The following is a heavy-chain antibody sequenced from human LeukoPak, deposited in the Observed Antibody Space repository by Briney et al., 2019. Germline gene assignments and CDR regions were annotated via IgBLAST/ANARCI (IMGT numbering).Heavy chain of an antibody. CDR2: VYHSGST. J-gene: IGHJ4*02. D-gene: IGHD3-22*01. CDR3: ALTLWLSLQPVFDY. CDR1: GYSISSGYY. V-gene: IGHV4-38-2*01. Sequence: SETLSLTCAVSGYSISSGYYWGWIRQPPGKGLEWIGSVYHSGSTYSNPSLRSRVTISVDMSKNQFSLKLSSVTAADTAVYYCALTLWLSLQPVFDYWGQGTLVTVSS.